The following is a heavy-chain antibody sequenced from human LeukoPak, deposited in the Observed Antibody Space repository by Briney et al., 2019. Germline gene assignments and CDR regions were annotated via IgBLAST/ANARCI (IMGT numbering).Heavy chain of an antibody. CDR1: GGSFSGYY. J-gene: IGHJ1*01. CDR3: ASGAVVTAISEYFQH. D-gene: IGHD2-21*02. CDR2: INHSGST. V-gene: IGHV4-34*01. Sequence: SETLSLTCAVYGGSFSGYYWSWIRQPPGKGLEWIGEINHSGSTNYNPSLKSRVTISADTSKNQFSLKLSSVTAADTAVYYCASGAVVTAISEYFQHWGQGTLVTVSS.